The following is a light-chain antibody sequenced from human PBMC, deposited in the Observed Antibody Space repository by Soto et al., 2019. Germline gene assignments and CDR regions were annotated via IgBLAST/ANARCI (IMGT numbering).Light chain of an antibody. CDR1: SSDVGGYNY. V-gene: IGLV2-14*01. Sequence: QSVLTQPASVSGSPGQPITISCTGTSSDVGGYNYVSWYQQHPGKAPKVMIYDVSNRPSGVSNRFSGSKSGNTASLTISGLQAEDEADYYCSSYTSSSTLVVFGGGTKLTVL. CDR3: SSYTSSSTLVV. CDR2: DVS. J-gene: IGLJ2*01.